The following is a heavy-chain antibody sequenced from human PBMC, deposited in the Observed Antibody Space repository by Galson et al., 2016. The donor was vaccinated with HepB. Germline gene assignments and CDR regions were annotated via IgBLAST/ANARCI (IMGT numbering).Heavy chain of an antibody. CDR1: GFTLTGYY. D-gene: IGHD2-2*02. CDR2: IYPNTGGT. V-gene: IGHV1-2*06. J-gene: IGHJ6*02. Sequence: SVKVSCKASGFTLTGYYIQWVRQAPGQGLEWMGRIYPNTGGTDYAQKFQGRVTMTRDTSVSTTYMELSRLRSDDTAVYYCARIRRVPAVIRTSPLVSDYYSGMDVWGQGTTVTVSS. CDR3: ARIRRVPAVIRTSPLVSDYYSGMDV.